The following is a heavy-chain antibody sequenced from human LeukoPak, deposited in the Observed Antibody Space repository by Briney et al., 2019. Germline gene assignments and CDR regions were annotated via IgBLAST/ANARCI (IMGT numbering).Heavy chain of an antibody. D-gene: IGHD2-15*01. J-gene: IGHJ4*02. CDR3: ASDCGGGGCYLSPFDY. Sequence: PGGSLRLSCAASGFTFSSYEMNWVRQAPGKGLEWVSYISSSGSTKYYADSVKGRFTISRDNAKNSLYLQMNSLRAEDTAVYYCASDCGGGGCYLSPFDYWGQGTLVTVSS. V-gene: IGHV3-48*03. CDR2: ISSSGSTK. CDR1: GFTFSSYE.